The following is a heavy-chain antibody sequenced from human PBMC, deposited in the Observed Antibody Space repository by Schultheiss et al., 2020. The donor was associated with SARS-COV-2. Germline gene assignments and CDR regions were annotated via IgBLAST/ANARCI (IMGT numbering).Heavy chain of an antibody. V-gene: IGHV4-31*03. D-gene: IGHD6-6*01. CDR2: IYYSGST. CDR1: GGSISSGGYY. Sequence: SETLSLTCTVSGGSISSGGYYWSWIRQHPGKGLEWIGYIYYSGSTYYNPSLKSRVTISVDTSKNQFSLKLSSVTAADTAVYYCARGFCGSSSWIGCYYYYYGMDVWGQGTTVTVSS. J-gene: IGHJ6*02. CDR3: ARGFCGSSSWIGCYYYYYGMDV.